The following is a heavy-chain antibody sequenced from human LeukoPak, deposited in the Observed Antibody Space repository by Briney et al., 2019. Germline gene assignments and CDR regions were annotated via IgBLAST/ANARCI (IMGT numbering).Heavy chain of an antibody. CDR1: GFTFSTYW. CDR3: AKDRGIAVAGGAYYSDY. V-gene: IGHV3-7*03. J-gene: IGHJ4*02. CDR2: IKQDGSEK. D-gene: IGHD6-19*01. Sequence: GGSLRLSCAASGFTFSTYWMSWVRQAPGKGLEWVAYIKQDGSEKYYVDSVKGRFTISRDNAKNTLYLQMNSLRVEDAAVYYCAKDRGIAVAGGAYYSDYWGQGTLVTVSS.